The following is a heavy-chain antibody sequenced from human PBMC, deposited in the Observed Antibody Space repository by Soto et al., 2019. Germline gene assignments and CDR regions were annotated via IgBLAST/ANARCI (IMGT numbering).Heavy chain of an antibody. V-gene: IGHV3-74*01. J-gene: IGHJ4*02. CDR3: VRDSSGAY. D-gene: IGHD6-19*01. CDR1: GFTFSSYG. Sequence: GGSLRLSCAASGFTFSSYGMHWVRQAPGKGLVWVSRIDTDGRIISYADSVKGRFTISRDNAKNTLYLQMNSLRDEDTAVYYCVRDSSGAYWGQGTLVTVSS. CDR2: IDTDGRII.